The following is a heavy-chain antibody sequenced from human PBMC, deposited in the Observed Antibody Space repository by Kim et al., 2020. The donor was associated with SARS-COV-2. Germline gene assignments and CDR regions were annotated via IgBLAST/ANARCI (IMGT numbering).Heavy chain of an antibody. Sequence: GGSLRLSCAASGFTFSSYSMNWVRQAPGRGLEWVSYISCRDSAIYYADSVKGRFTVSRDNAKNSLYLQMNSLRDEDTAVYYCARVGPPLIYSNTHDYFYDGMDVWGRGTTVTVFS. D-gene: IGHD6-13*01. CDR2: ISCRDSAI. CDR3: ARVGPPLIYSNTHDYFYDGMDV. CDR1: GFTFSSYS. J-gene: IGHJ6*02. V-gene: IGHV3-48*02.